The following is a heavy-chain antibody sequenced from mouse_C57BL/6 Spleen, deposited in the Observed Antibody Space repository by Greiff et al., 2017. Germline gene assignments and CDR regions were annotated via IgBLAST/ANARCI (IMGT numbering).Heavy chain of an antibody. J-gene: IGHJ4*01. Sequence: VQLQQSGPELVKPGASVKISCKASGYSFTGYYMNWVKQSPEKSLEWIGEINPSTGGTTYNQKFKAKATLTVDKSSSTAYMQLKSLTSEDSAVYYCARKATTVVNKDYWGQGTSVTVSA. CDR1: GYSFTGYY. CDR3: ARKATTVVNKDY. D-gene: IGHD1-1*01. CDR2: INPSTGGT. V-gene: IGHV1-42*01.